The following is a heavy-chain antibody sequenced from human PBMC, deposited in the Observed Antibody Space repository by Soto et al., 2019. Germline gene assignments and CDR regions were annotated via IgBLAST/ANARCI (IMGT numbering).Heavy chain of an antibody. J-gene: IGHJ6*02. D-gene: IGHD3-3*01. CDR2: IRSKAYGGTT. CDR1: GFTFGDYA. CDR3: TRDYGDYDFWSGFRNYYGMDV. Sequence: GGSLRLSCTASGFTFGDYAMSWFRQAPGKGLEWVGFIRSKAYGGTTEYAASVKGRFTISRDDSKSIAYLQMNSLKTEDTAVYYCTRDYGDYDFWSGFRNYYGMDVWGQGTTVTVSS. V-gene: IGHV3-49*03.